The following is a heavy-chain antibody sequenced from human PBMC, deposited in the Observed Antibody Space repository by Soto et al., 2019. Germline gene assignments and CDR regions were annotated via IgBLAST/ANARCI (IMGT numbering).Heavy chain of an antibody. J-gene: IGHJ2*01. CDR1: GFTFSGSA. V-gene: IGHV3-73*01. Sequence: GGSLRLSCAASGFTFSGSAMHWVRQASGKGLEWVGRIRSKANSYATAYAASVKGRFTIARDDSKNTAYLQMNSLKTEDTAVYYCSRRNGGSDWSFDLWGRGTLVTVSS. D-gene: IGHD7-27*01. CDR2: IRSKANSYAT. CDR3: SRRNGGSDWSFDL.